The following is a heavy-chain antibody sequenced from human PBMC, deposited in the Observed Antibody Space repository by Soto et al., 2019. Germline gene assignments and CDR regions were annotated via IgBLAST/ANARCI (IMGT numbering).Heavy chain of an antibody. V-gene: IGHV4-34*01. CDR3: GRGGVWGSGSYDSRYDDHGTDV. Sequence: SETLSLTCAVYGESFSGYYWSWFRQPPGKGLEWIGEINHSGSTNYNPSLKSRVTMSVETSKNLFSLKLSSVTAGDTAVYYGGRGGVWGSGSYDSRYDDHGTDVWGQGTTVTVSS. CDR2: INHSGST. J-gene: IGHJ6*02. D-gene: IGHD3-10*01. CDR1: GESFSGYY.